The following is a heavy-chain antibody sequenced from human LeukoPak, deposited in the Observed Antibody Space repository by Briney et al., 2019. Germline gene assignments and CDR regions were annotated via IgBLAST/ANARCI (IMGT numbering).Heavy chain of an antibody. CDR1: GFMFDDYA. J-gene: IGHJ3*02. V-gene: IGHV3-9*01. Sequence: GGSLRLSCVASGFMFDDYAIHWVRQAARKGMEWVSGVGRHGGRIGYADSVKGRFTVSRGNAKRSLYLQMNSLRAEDTALYYCTKDKSARSSYGDAFDIWGQGTVVTVSS. D-gene: IGHD6-6*01. CDR3: TKDKSARSSYGDAFDI. CDR2: VGRHGGRI.